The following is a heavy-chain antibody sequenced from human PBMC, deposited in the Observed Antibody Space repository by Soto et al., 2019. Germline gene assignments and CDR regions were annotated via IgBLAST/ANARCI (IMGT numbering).Heavy chain of an antibody. J-gene: IGHJ6*02. CDR3: ARGRGRRGYGSGSYSLVYYYYGMDV. Sequence: PSETLSLTCAVYGGSFSGDYWSWFRQPPGKGLEWIGEINHSGSTNYNPSLKSRVTISVDTSKNQFSLKLSSVTAADTAVYYCARGRGRRGYGSGSYSLVYYYYGMDVWGQGTTVT. V-gene: IGHV4-34*01. D-gene: IGHD3-10*01. CDR1: GGSFSGDY. CDR2: INHSGST.